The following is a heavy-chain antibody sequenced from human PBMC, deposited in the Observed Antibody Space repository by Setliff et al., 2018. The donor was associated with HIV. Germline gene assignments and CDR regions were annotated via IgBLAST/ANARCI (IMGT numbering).Heavy chain of an antibody. CDR3: ARDTSATIRPLFDF. CDR1: GYTFTGHY. CDR2: INPNSGYS. D-gene: IGHD5-12*01. V-gene: IGHV1-2*02. J-gene: IGHJ4*02. Sequence: GASVKVSCKASGYTFTGHYIHWLRQARGQGLEWMGWINPNSGYSKYAQKFQGRLTMTRDTSISTAYMELSRLTSDDTAVYYCARDTSATIRPLFDFWGQGTLVTVSS.